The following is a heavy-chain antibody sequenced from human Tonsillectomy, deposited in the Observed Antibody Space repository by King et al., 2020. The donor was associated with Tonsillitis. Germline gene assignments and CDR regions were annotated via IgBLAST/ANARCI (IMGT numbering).Heavy chain of an antibody. Sequence: QLQESGPGLVKPSETLSLTCTVSGGSISSYYWSWIRQPPGKGLEWIGYIYYSGSTNYNPSLKSRVTISVDTSKNQFSLKLSSVTAADTAVYYCARVREAYYYDSSGYYTTTKLLRYFDLWGRGTLVTVSS. CDR1: GGSISSYY. CDR2: IYYSGST. V-gene: IGHV4-59*01. J-gene: IGHJ2*01. D-gene: IGHD3-22*01. CDR3: ARVREAYYYDSSGYYTTTKLLRYFDL.